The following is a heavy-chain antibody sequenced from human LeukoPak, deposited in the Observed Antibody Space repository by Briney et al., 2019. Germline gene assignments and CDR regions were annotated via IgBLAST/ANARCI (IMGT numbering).Heavy chain of an antibody. Sequence: ASVKVSCTASGYTFTGYYMHWVRQAPGQGLEWMGWINPNSGGTNYAQKFQGRVTMTRDTSISTAYMELSRLRSDDTAVYYCARGRSSSSNYYYYYYMDVWGKGTTVTVSS. D-gene: IGHD6-6*01. CDR1: GYTFTGYY. CDR2: INPNSGGT. V-gene: IGHV1-2*02. CDR3: ARGRSSSSNYYYYYYMDV. J-gene: IGHJ6*03.